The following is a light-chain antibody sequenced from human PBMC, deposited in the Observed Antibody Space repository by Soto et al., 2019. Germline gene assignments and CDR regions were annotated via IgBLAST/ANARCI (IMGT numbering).Light chain of an antibody. CDR1: SSDVGGYHY. J-gene: IGLJ3*02. V-gene: IGLV2-11*01. CDR2: DVS. CDR3: CSSAGTYTSV. Sequence: QSVLTQPRSVSGSPGQSVTISCTGTSSDVGGYHYVSWYQQHPGKAPKLIIYDVSKRPSGVPDRFSGSKSGNTASLTISGLQSEDGADYYCCSSAGTYTSVFGGGTKVTVL.